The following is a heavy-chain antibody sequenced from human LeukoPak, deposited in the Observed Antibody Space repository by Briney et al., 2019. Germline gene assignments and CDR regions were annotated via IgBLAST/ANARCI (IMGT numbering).Heavy chain of an antibody. CDR2: IYYSGTT. CDR1: GGSISSYY. J-gene: IGHJ6*02. D-gene: IGHD2-2*02. CDR3: ARGGGNIVVVPAAIQGPYYYYYGMDV. V-gene: IGHV4-59*01. Sequence: PSETLSLTCTVSGGSISSYYWSWIRQPPGKGLEWIGYIYYSGTTNYNPSLKSRVTISVDTSKNQFSLKLSSVTAADTAVYYCARGGGNIVVVPAAIQGPYYYYYGMDVWGQGTTVTVSS.